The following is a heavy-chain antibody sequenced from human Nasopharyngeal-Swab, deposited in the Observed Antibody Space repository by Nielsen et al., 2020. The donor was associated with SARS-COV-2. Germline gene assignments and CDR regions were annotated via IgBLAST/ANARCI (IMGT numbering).Heavy chain of an antibody. J-gene: IGHJ4*02. D-gene: IGHD4-17*01. CDR3: ATSYLTVRNFDY. Sequence: GESLKISCAASGFTFSSYAMSWVRQAPGKGLEWVSVISGSGGSTYYADSVKGRFTISRDNSKNTLYLQMNSLRAEDTAVYYCATSYLTVRNFDYWGQGTLVTVSS. CDR2: ISGSGGST. V-gene: IGHV3-23*01. CDR1: GFTFSSYA.